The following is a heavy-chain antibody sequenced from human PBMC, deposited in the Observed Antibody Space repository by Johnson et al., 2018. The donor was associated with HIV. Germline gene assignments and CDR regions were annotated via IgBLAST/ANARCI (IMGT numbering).Heavy chain of an antibody. V-gene: IGHV3-20*04. CDR2: ISWNGATP. Sequence: VQLVESGGGVARPGGSLRLSCEGSGFIFDEYDMSWVRQTPGQGLEWVSGISWNGATPRSADSVKGRFTSSRDNAKAFLSLQMNRLRAEDTALYYCARDTYYYDTSGYLTRPRAFDVWGQGTMVTVSS. CDR3: ARDTYYYDTSGYLTRPRAFDV. D-gene: IGHD3-22*01. CDR1: GFIFDEYD. J-gene: IGHJ3*01.